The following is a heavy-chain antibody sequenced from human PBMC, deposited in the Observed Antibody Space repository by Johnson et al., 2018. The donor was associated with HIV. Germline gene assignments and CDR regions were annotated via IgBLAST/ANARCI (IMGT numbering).Heavy chain of an antibody. J-gene: IGHJ3*01. CDR2: IRYDGSNK. V-gene: IGHV3-30*02. CDR3: AKSQDAYNYDDAFDV. Sequence: GGGVVQPGRSLRLSCAASGFTFSSYGMHWVRQAPGKGLEWVAFIRYDGSNKYYADSVKGRFTISRDNSKNTLYLQMNSLRAEDTAVYYCAKSQDAYNYDDAFDVWGQGTMVTVSS. D-gene: IGHD5-24*01. CDR1: GFTFSSYG.